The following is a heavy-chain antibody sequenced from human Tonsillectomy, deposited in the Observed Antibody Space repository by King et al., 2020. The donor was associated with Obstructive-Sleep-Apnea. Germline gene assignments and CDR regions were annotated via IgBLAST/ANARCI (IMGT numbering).Heavy chain of an antibody. CDR3: ARGYYDFWSGYHYYFDY. Sequence: QLVQSGAEVKKPGSSVKVSCKASGGTFSSYAISWVRQAPGQGLEWMGGIIPILGIANYAQKFQGRGTITADKSTSTAYMELSSLRSEDTAVYYCARGYYDFWSGYHYYFDYWGQGTLVTVSS. J-gene: IGHJ4*02. V-gene: IGHV1-69*09. CDR1: GGTFSSYA. D-gene: IGHD3-3*01. CDR2: IIPILGIA.